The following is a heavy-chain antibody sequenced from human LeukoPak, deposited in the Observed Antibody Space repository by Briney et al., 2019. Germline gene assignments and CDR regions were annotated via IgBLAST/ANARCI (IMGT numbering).Heavy chain of an antibody. CDR1: GFTFDTYW. Sequence: GSLRLSCAASGFTFDTYWMTWVRQAPGKGLEWVASIKQEGSEKYYVDSVKGRFTISRDNAKSSLYLQMNSLRAEDTALYHCARHSPLWGYWGQGTLVTVSS. V-gene: IGHV3-7*04. CDR2: IKQEGSEK. J-gene: IGHJ4*02. CDR3: ARHSPLWGY. D-gene: IGHD7-27*01.